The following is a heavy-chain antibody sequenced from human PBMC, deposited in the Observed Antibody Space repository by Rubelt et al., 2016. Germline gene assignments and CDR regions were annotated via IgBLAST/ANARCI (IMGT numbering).Heavy chain of an antibody. CDR2: ISGSGGST. CDR3: AKGKQWPLFDP. V-gene: IGHV3-23*04. CDR1: GFTFSSYA. J-gene: IGHJ5*02. Sequence: EVQLVESGGGLVQPGGSLRLSCAASGFTFSSYAMSWVRQAPGKGLEWVSAISGSGGSTYYAAAVEGRLTISRDNSKNTLYLQMNSLRAEDTAVYYCAKGKQWPLFDPWGQGTLVTVSS. D-gene: IGHD6-19*01.